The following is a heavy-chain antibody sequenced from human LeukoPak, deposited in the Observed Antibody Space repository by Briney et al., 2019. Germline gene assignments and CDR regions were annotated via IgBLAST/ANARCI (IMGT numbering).Heavy chain of an antibody. CDR2: IYPGDSDT. V-gene: IGHV5-51*01. CDR3: ARQWSSGWSFFDY. Sequence: GESLQISCKGSGYIFTTYWIGWVRQMPGKGLEWMGIIYPGDSDTRYSPSFQSQVTISADKSISTAYLQWSSLKASDTAMYYCARQWSSGWSFFDYWGQGTLVTVSS. J-gene: IGHJ4*02. D-gene: IGHD6-19*01. CDR1: GYIFTTYW.